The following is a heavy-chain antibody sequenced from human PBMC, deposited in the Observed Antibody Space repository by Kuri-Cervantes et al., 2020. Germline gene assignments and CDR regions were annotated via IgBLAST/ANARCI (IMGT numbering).Heavy chain of an antibody. V-gene: IGHV1-2*02. D-gene: IGHD6-6*01. CDR2: INPNSGGT. CDR3: AKDYSSSYSYYYMDV. J-gene: IGHJ6*03. Sequence: ASVKVSCKASGYTFTGYYMHWVRQAPGQGLEWMGWINPNSGGTNYAQKFQGRVTMTRDTSISTAYMELSRLTSDDTAVYYCAKDYSSSYSYYYMDVWGEGTTVTVSS. CDR1: GYTFTGYY.